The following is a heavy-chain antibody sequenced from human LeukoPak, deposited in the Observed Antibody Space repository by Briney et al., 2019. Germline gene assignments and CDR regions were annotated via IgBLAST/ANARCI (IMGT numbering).Heavy chain of an antibody. CDR1: GYTFTGYY. D-gene: IGHD2-21*01. CDR3: ARVSLVWTYAFDI. CDR2: INPNSGGT. J-gene: IGHJ3*02. Sequence: GASVKVSCKASGYTFTGYYVHWVRQAPGQGLEWMGWINPNSGGTNYAQKFQGRVTMTRDTSISTAYMELSSLRSEDTAVYYCARVSLVWTYAFDIWGQGTMVTVSS. V-gene: IGHV1-2*02.